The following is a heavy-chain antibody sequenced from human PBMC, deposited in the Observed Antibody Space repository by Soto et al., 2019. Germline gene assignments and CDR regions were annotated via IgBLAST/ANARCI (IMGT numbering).Heavy chain of an antibody. CDR3: ARLKTYYDFWSGYLNWFDP. CDR2: IYYSGST. J-gene: IGHJ5*02. Sequence: SETLSLTCTVSGGSIGSSSYYWCWILQPPGKGLEWIGSIYYSGSTYYNPSLKSRVTISVDTSKNQFSLKLSSVTAADTAVYYCARLKTYYDFWSGYLNWFDPWGQGTLVTVSS. D-gene: IGHD3-3*01. CDR1: GGSIGSSSYY. V-gene: IGHV4-39*01.